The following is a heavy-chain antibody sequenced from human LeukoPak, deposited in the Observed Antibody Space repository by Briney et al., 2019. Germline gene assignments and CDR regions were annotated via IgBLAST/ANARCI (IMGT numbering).Heavy chain of an antibody. D-gene: IGHD2-2*01. CDR3: ARVGCSSTSCRGAHDY. Sequence: GGSLRLSCAASGFTFSSYSMNWVRQAPGKGLEWVSSISSSSSYIYYADSVKGRFTISRDNAKNSLYLQMNSLRAEDTAVYYCARVGCSSTSCRGAHDYWGQGTLVTVSS. V-gene: IGHV3-21*01. CDR1: GFTFSSYS. J-gene: IGHJ4*02. CDR2: ISSSSSYI.